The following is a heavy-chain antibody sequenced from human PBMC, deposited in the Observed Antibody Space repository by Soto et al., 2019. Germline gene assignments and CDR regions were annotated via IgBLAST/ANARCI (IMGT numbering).Heavy chain of an antibody. J-gene: IGHJ4*02. Sequence: QVQLVQSGAEVKKPGSSVKVSCKASGGTFSSYAITWLRQAPGQGLEWLGGIIPIFGTANSAQKFKGRGTITADESTSTAYMELRSLRSEDTAVYYCASFEGPIAAFDYWGQGTLVTVSS. CDR2: IIPIFGTA. CDR1: GGTFSSYA. D-gene: IGHD6-13*01. V-gene: IGHV1-69*01. CDR3: ASFEGPIAAFDY.